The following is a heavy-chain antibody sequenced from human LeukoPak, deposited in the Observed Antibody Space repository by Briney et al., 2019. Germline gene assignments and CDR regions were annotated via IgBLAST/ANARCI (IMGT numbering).Heavy chain of an antibody. Sequence: ASVKVSCKASGYTFTSYDINWVRQATGQGLEWMGWMNPNSGNTGYAQKFQGRVTMTRNTSISTAYMELSSLRSEDTAVYYCARGQNPDYYYDSSGYYGYWGQGTLVTVSS. CDR1: GYTFTSYD. V-gene: IGHV1-8*01. J-gene: IGHJ4*02. CDR2: MNPNSGNT. CDR3: ARGQNPDYYYDSSGYYGY. D-gene: IGHD3-22*01.